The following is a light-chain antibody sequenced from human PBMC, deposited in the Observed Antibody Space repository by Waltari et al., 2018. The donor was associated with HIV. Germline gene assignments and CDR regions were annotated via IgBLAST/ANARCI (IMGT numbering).Light chain of an antibody. V-gene: IGLV3-21*01. Sequence: YVMTQPSSLSVAPGETATISCGANNIGSQSVHWYQQRPGQAPVLVISDDSDRPSEIPERFAGSNSGNTATLTISGVEAGDEADYYCQVWDSTSDHPAFGGGTKLTVL. CDR2: DDS. J-gene: IGLJ3*02. CDR1: NIGSQS. CDR3: QVWDSTSDHPA.